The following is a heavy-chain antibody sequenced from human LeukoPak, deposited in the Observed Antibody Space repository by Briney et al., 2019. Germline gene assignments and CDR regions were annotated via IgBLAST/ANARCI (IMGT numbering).Heavy chain of an antibody. CDR2: ISGSGNST. CDR3: AKFPVYYDSSDHGSFDF. Sequence: GGSLRLSCAASGFTFSTYGMSWVRQAPGKGLEWVSAISGSGNSTYYADSVKGRFTISRDNSKDTLYLQMNSLRGEDTAVYYCAKFPVYYDSSDHGSFDFWGQGTLVTVSS. D-gene: IGHD3-22*01. CDR1: GFTFSTYG. V-gene: IGHV3-23*01. J-gene: IGHJ4*02.